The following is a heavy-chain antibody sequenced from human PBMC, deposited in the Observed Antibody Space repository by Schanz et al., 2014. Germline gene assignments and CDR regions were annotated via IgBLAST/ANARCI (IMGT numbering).Heavy chain of an antibody. CDR2: INPSGGST. CDR3: AKSQGSSFDS. V-gene: IGHV1-46*01. CDR1: GYTFTSYY. Sequence: QVQLVQSGAEVKKPGASVKVSCKASGYTFTSYYMHWVRQAPGQGLEWMGIINPSGGSTSYAQKFQGRFTISSDNSKSTLYLQMSSLRAEDTAVYYCAKSQGSSFDSWGQGTLVTVSS. J-gene: IGHJ4*02. D-gene: IGHD6-13*01.